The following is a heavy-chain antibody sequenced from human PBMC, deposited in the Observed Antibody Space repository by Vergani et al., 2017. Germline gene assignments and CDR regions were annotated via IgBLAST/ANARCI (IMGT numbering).Heavy chain of an antibody. J-gene: IGHJ4*02. Sequence: EVQLLESGGGLVQPGGSLRLSCAASGFTFSSYAMSWVRQAPGKGLEWVSAISGSDGSTYYADSGKGRFTISRDNSKNTLYLQMNSLRAEDTAVYYCAKHDRDSSGWYPTNSLDTFDYWGQGTLVTVSS. CDR2: ISGSDGST. V-gene: IGHV3-23*01. CDR3: AKHDRDSSGWYPTNSLDTFDY. D-gene: IGHD6-19*01. CDR1: GFTFSSYA.